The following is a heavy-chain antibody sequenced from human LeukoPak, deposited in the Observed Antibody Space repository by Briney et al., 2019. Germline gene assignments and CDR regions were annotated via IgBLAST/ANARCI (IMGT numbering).Heavy chain of an antibody. Sequence: PETPSDTPVEPVGSTSEPMRCTSRQPPGKGLEWLGCIYHSGSTNYNPSLKSRVTISVDPSKNHVSLQSDSATAADTAVYYCARHKDSGGWSHFDSWGQGALVTVSS. CDR3: ARHKDSGGWSHFDS. J-gene: IGHJ4*02. CDR2: IYHSGST. CDR1: VGSTSEPM. D-gene: IGHD6-13*01. V-gene: IGHV4-59*08.